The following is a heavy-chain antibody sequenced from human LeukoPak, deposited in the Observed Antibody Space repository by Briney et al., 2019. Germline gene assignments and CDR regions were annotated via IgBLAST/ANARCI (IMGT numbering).Heavy chain of an antibody. D-gene: IGHD3-3*01. CDR1: GFTFVDYA. J-gene: IGHJ5*02. V-gene: IGHV3-43*02. CDR2: ISGDGGST. Sequence: GGSLRLSCAASGFTFVDYAMHWVRQAPGKGLEWVSLISGDGGSTYYADSVKGRSTISRDNSKNSLYLQMNSLRTEDTALYYCAKDMGYYDFWSGYYTGKGFDPWGQGTLVTVSS. CDR3: AKDMGYYDFWSGYYTGKGFDP.